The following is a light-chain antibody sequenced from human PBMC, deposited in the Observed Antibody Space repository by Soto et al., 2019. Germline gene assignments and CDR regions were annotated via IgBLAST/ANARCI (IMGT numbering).Light chain of an antibody. CDR2: EVN. J-gene: IGLJ3*02. CDR1: TSDVGGYNY. Sequence: QSALTQPASVSGSPGQSITISCTGTTSDVGGYNYVSWYQQHPGKAPKLMIYEVNHRPSGVSYRFSGSKSGNTASLTISGLQADDEADYYCSSYTSSSTLVFGGGTKVTVL. CDR3: SSYTSSSTLV. V-gene: IGLV2-14*01.